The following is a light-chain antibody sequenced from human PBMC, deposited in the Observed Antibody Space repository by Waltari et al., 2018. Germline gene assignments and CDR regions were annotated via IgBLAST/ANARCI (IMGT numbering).Light chain of an antibody. J-gene: IGKJ2*01. CDR2: WAS. V-gene: IGKV4-1*01. Sequence: DIVMTQSPDHLAVYLGERATITCRSSPSVLNRDTKKSYLAWYQQKSGQTPKLLIYWASTRESGVPDRFSGSGSGTDFTLTISRLEPEDFAVYYCQQYGSSPVTFGQGTKLEIK. CDR3: QQYGSSPVT. CDR1: PSVLNRDTKKSY.